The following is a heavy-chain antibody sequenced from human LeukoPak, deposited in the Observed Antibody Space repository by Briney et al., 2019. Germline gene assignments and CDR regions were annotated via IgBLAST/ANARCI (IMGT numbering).Heavy chain of an antibody. CDR1: GGSISSGGYY. J-gene: IGHJ4*02. CDR3: VRDVGYGVESYYYYFDY. Sequence: SQTLSLTCTVSGGSISSGGYYWSWIRQPPGKGLEWIGYIYHSGSTYYNPSLKSRVTISVDTSKKHLLLNLTSVTAADTAVYYCVRDVGYGVESYYYYFDYWGQGXLVXVSS. V-gene: IGHV4-30-2*01. D-gene: IGHD3-10*01. CDR2: IYHSGST.